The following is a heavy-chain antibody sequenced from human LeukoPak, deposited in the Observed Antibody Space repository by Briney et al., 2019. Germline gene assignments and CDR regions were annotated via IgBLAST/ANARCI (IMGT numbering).Heavy chain of an antibody. D-gene: IGHD6-6*01. CDR3: ATEYSSSSDYYYYYMDV. V-gene: IGHV4-4*02. Sequence: SETLSLTCAVSGGSISSSNWWSWVRPPPGKGLEWIGEIYHSGSTNYNPSLKRRVTISVDKSKNQFSLKLSSVTAADTAVYYCATEYSSSSDYYYYYMDVWGKGTTVTVSS. J-gene: IGHJ6*03. CDR1: GGSISSSNW. CDR2: IYHSGST.